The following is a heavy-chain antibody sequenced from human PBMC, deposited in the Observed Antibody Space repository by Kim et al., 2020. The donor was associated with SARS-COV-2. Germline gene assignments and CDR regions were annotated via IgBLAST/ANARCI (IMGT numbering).Heavy chain of an antibody. D-gene: IGHD4-17*01. J-gene: IGHJ5*02. V-gene: IGHV4-39*01. CDR1: GASISSISHY. CDR2: IYHSGTT. Sequence: SETLSLTCTVSGASISSISHYWGWIRQPPGKGLEWIGSIYHSGTTSYNPSLKSRATISVDTSKNEFSLKLSSVTAADTALYFCAKSYGDDINWFDPWGQGILVTVSS. CDR3: AKSYGDDINWFDP.